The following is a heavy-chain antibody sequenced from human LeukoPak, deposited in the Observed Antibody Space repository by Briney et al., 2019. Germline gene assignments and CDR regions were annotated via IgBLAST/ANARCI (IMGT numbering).Heavy chain of an antibody. J-gene: IGHJ5*02. D-gene: IGHD5-18*01. Sequence: ASVKLSCKASGYTFTGYYMHWVRQAPGHRLEWMGWINPNSGGTNPAQKRPGRVTMTRDTSTTTAYMELSRLRSDATAVYYCARGPRAAWWIQQNCSGPWGERTLVTAS. V-gene: IGHV1-2*02. CDR1: GYTFTGYY. CDR2: INPNSGGT. CDR3: ARGPRAAWWIQQNCSGP.